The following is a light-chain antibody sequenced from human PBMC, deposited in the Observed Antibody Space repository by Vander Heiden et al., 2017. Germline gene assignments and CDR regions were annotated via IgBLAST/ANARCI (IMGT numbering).Light chain of an antibody. J-gene: IGKJ4*01. CDR1: RSMHSY. CDR2: AAS. V-gene: IGKV1-39*01. Sequence: DIQLTQSPSSLSASVGDSVTITCRASRSMHSYLHWYQHKPGEAPRLLLYAASSLHSGVPSRFSGSASGTDFTLTITNLQPEDFATYYCQQSYITPLTFGGGTKVGIK. CDR3: QQSYITPLT.